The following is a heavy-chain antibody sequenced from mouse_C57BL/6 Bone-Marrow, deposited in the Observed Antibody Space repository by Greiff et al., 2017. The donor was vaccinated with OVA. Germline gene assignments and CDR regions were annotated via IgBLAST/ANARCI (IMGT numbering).Heavy chain of an antibody. CDR2: IRNKANNHAT. CDR3: TRVEGGGYDGPHYYAMDY. J-gene: IGHJ4*01. D-gene: IGHD2-2*01. CDR1: GFTFSDAW. V-gene: IGHV6-6*01. Sequence: DVQLQESGGGLVQPGGSMKLSCAASGFTFSDAWMDWVRQSPEKGLEWVAEIRNKANNHATYYAESVKGRFTISRDDSKSSVYLQMNSLRAEDTGIYYCTRVEGGGYDGPHYYAMDYWGQGTSVTVSS.